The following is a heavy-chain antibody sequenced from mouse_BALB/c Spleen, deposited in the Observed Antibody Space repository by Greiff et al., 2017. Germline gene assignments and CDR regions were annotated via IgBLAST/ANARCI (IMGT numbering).Heavy chain of an antibody. Sequence: EVMLVESGGGLVQPGGSLKLSCAASGFTFSSYTMSWVRQTPEKRLEWVAYISNGGSYTYYPDSVKGRFTISRDNAKNTLYLQMSSLKSEDTAMYYCTRDYYGSSGFAYWGQGTLVTVSA. D-gene: IGHD1-1*01. V-gene: IGHV5-6-4*01. J-gene: IGHJ3*01. CDR1: GFTFSSYT. CDR3: TRDYYGSSGFAY. CDR2: ISNGGSYT.